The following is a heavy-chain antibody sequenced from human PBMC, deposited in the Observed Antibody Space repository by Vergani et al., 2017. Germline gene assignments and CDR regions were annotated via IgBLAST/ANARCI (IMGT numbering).Heavy chain of an antibody. D-gene: IGHD5-12*01. CDR1: GFTFDDYT. J-gene: IGHJ4*02. V-gene: IGHV3-43*01. Sequence: EVQLLESGGGLVQPGGSLRLSCAASGFTFDDYTMHWVRQAPGKGLEWVSLIRWDGGSTYYADSVKGRFTISRDNSKNSLYLQMNSLRAEDTAVYYCAREGSGYDGNYFDYWGQGTLVTVSS. CDR2: IRWDGGST. CDR3: AREGSGYDGNYFDY.